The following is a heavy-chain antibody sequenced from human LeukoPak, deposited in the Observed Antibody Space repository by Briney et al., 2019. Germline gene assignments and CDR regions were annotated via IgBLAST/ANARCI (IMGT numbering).Heavy chain of an antibody. V-gene: IGHV1-46*01. CDR3: AARNTIFGVVIIPNAFDI. Sequence: ASVKVSCKGSGYTFTSYGISWVRQAPAQGREWMGIGNPSGGSTSYAQKFQGRVTMTSDTSTSTVYMGLSSLRSEDTAVYYCAARNTIFGVVIIPNAFDIWGQGTMVTVSS. CDR2: GNPSGGST. J-gene: IGHJ3*02. CDR1: GYTFTSYG. D-gene: IGHD3-3*01.